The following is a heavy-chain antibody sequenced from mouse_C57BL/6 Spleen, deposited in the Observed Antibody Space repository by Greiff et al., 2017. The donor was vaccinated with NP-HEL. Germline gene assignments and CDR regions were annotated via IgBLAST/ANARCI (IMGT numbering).Heavy chain of an antibody. CDR1: GYAFSSYW. CDR2: IYPGDGDT. V-gene: IGHV1-80*01. CDR3: ARGGILFPFDY. D-gene: IGHD1-1*01. Sequence: QVQLKESGAELVKPGASVKISCKASGYAFSSYWMNWVKQRPGKGLEWIGQIYPGDGDTNYNGKFKGKATLTADKSSSTAYMQLSSLTSEDSAVYFCARGGILFPFDYWGQGTTLTVSS. J-gene: IGHJ2*01.